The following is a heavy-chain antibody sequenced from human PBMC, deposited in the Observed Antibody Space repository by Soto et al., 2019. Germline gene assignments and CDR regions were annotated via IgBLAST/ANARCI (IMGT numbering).Heavy chain of an antibody. CDR2: ISYDGSNI. J-gene: IGHJ6*02. CDR3: AKDSRKQRLVFYYYYGLDV. V-gene: IGHV3-30*18. CDR1: GFTFSSYG. Sequence: QVQLVESGGGVVQPGRSLRLSCAASGFTFSSYGMHWVRQAPGKGLEWVAVISYDGSNIYYADSVKGRFTISRDNSKNTLYLQMNSLRAEDTAVYYCAKDSRKQRLVFYYYYGLDVWAPGTTVSVS. D-gene: IGHD6-25*01.